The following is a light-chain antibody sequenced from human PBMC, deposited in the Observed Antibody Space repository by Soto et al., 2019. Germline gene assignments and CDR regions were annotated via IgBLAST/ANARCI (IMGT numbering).Light chain of an antibody. V-gene: IGKV3-15*01. J-gene: IGKJ4*01. CDR2: GAS. Sequence: EVVMTQSPATLSVSPGERATLSCRASQSVSSDLAWYQHKPGQAPRPLIYGASSRATGIPVRFSGSGSGTEFTLTISSLQSEDVAVYYCQHYKNRPLTFGGGTKVEIK. CDR1: QSVSSD. CDR3: QHYKNRPLT.